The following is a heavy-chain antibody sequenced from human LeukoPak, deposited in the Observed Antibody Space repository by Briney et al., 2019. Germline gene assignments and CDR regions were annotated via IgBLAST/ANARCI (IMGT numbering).Heavy chain of an antibody. CDR1: GDSISSYS. CDR3: ARVGFGGYSYGYVDF. CDR2: IYDSGST. J-gene: IGHJ4*02. D-gene: IGHD5-18*01. V-gene: IGHV4-39*01. Sequence: SETLSLTCTASGDSISSYSWGWIRRPPGKGLEWIGTIYDSGSTYYNPSLKSRVTISADTSRNQLSLRLSSVTAADTAVYYCARVGFGGYSYGYVDFWGQGTQVTVSS.